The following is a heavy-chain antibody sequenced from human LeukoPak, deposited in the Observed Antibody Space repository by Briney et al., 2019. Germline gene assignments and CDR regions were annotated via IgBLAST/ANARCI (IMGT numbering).Heavy chain of an antibody. V-gene: IGHV4-59*12. CDR1: GGSISSYY. D-gene: IGHD3-10*01. J-gene: IGHJ4*02. CDR2: IYYSGST. Sequence: SETLSLTCTVSGGSISSYYWSWIRQPPGKGLEWTGYIYYSGSTYYNPSLKSRVTISVDTSKNQFSLKLSSVTAADTAVYYCARVRYGSGEICVFDYWGQGTLVTVSS. CDR3: ARVRYGSGEICVFDY.